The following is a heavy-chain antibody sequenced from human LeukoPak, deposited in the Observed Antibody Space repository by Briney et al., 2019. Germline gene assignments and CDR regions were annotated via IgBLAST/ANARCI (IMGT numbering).Heavy chain of an antibody. CDR3: ARDLETDMSDTFDI. Sequence: GGSLRLSCAASGFXVSSNYISWVRQAPGKGLEWVSVIYSGGSTYYADSVKGRFTISRDNSKNTLYLQMNSLRAEDTAVYYCARDLETDMSDTFDIWGQGTMVTVSS. D-gene: IGHD3-9*01. J-gene: IGHJ3*02. V-gene: IGHV3-66*01. CDR2: IYSGGST. CDR1: GFXVSSNY.